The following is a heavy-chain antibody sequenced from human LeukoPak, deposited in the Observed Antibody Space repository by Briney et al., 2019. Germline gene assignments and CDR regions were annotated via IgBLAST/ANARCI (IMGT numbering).Heavy chain of an antibody. J-gene: IGHJ3*02. CDR1: GFTVSSNY. Sequence: PSGGSLRLSCAASGFTVSSNYMSWVRQAPGKGLEWVSVIYSGGSTYYADSVKGRFTISRDNSKNTLYLQMNSLRAEDTAVYYCARDGSGSHYDAFDIWGQGTMVTVSS. CDR2: IYSGGST. CDR3: ARDGSGSHYDAFDI. D-gene: IGHD3-10*01. V-gene: IGHV3-53*01.